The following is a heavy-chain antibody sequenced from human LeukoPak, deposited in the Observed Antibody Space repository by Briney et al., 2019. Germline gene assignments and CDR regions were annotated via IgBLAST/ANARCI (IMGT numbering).Heavy chain of an antibody. V-gene: IGHV3-7*01. J-gene: IGHJ4*02. D-gene: IGHD4/OR15-4a*01. CDR2: INQDGSEK. Sequence: SGGSLRLSCAASGFTLSSYWMTWVRQAPGKGLEWVANINQDGSEKYYVDSVTGRFTISRDNAKNSLYLQMNSLRAEDTAVYYCARAGGPGAVDYWGQGTLVTVSS. CDR1: GFTLSSYW. CDR3: ARAGGPGAVDY.